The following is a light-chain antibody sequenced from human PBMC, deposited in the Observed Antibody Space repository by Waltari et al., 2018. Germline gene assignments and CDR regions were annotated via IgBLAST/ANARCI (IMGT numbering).Light chain of an antibody. Sequence: QSQLTQPPSASGTPGQTVTISCSGSDSNIGRNTVNWYQQFPGTAPQLLIYGRGRRPSGVPDRFSDSKPGTSASLAITGLQSDDEATYYCAAWDDSVNGRVIFGGGTKLTVL. J-gene: IGLJ2*01. CDR3: AAWDDSVNGRVI. CDR2: GRG. V-gene: IGLV1-44*01. CDR1: DSNIGRNT.